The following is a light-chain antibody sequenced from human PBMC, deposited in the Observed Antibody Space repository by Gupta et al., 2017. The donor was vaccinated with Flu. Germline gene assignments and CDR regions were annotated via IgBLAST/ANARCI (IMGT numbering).Light chain of an antibody. V-gene: IGLV4-69*01. CDR2: LNSDGSH. CDR3: QTWGTGMGV. Sequence: QFVLTQSPSASASLGASVKLTCTLSSWHSTYAIAWHQQQPEKGPRYLMNLNSDGSHSKGDVIPDRFSGSSSGAERYLTISSLQAEDEDDYYCQTWGTGMGVFGGGTKLTGL. CDR1: SWHSTYA. J-gene: IGLJ3*02.